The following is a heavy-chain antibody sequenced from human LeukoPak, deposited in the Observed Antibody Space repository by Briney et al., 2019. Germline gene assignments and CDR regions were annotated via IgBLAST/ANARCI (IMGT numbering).Heavy chain of an antibody. CDR2: ISGSGGGK. CDR3: ASVLIGGAFDI. D-gene: IGHD7-27*01. CDR1: GFTFRSYA. V-gene: IGHV3-23*01. J-gene: IGHJ3*02. Sequence: GGSLRLSCAASGFTFRSYAMCSVPHAPGKGLECVSTISGSGGGKYYVDSVRGGFTISIENSKKTHYLQMNSLRAGDAAVYFCASVLIGGAFDIWGEGTMVTVSS.